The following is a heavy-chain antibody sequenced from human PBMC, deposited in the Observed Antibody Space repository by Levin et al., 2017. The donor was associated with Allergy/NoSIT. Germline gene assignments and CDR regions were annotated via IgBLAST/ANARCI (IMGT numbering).Heavy chain of an antibody. V-gene: IGHV3-74*01. Sequence: PGGSLRLSCAASGLTFVNYWMHWVRQAPGKGLVWLCRVNSDGSDTVYVDSVKGRLTISRDNAKNTLYLQMSSLRAEDTAVYYCATGGNQYYDYWGQGALGTVSS. J-gene: IGHJ4*02. CDR3: ATGGNQYYDY. CDR2: VNSDGSDT. CDR1: GLTFVNYW. D-gene: IGHD2/OR15-2a*01.